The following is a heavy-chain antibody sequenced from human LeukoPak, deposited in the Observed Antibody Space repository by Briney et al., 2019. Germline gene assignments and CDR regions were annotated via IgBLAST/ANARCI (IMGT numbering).Heavy chain of an antibody. Sequence: ASVKVSCKASGHTFTTYGLSWVREAPGQGLEWLGWISTYDDNIKYAQSLQGRLTLTIDTSTSTAYMELRSLTSDDTAVYYCARCSPGDSSNFYAVLQYWGQGTQVTVST. D-gene: IGHD3-22*01. J-gene: IGHJ4*02. V-gene: IGHV1-18*01. CDR1: GHTFTTYG. CDR2: ISTYDDNI. CDR3: ARCSPGDSSNFYAVLQY.